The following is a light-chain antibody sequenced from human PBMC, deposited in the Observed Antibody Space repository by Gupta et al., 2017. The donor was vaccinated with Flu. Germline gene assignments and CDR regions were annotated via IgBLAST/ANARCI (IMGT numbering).Light chain of an antibody. Sequence: DIHVTQSPSILSASVGDRVTITCRASQRIDNWLAWYQQKPGKAPKLLIYRASGLESGVPSRFGGGGSGTEYTLTISSLQPDDVATYYCQHEYGYLWTFGQGTKVEIK. CDR1: QRIDNW. CDR3: QHEYGYLWT. V-gene: IGKV1-5*03. J-gene: IGKJ1*01. CDR2: RAS.